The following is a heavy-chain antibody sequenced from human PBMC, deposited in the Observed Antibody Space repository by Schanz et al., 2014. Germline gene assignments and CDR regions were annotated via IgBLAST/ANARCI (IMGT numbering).Heavy chain of an antibody. CDR2: ISSSSSYI. D-gene: IGHD3-16*02. Sequence: EVHLVESGGGLVKPGGSLRLSCAASGFTFSNYAMSWVRQAPGKGLEWVSSISSSSSYIYYADSVKGRFTISRDNAKKTLSLQMISLRAEDTAIYFCTRSYYDFSWGSYRFRAFDIWGQGTAVIVSS. CDR1: GFTFSNYA. V-gene: IGHV3-21*01. CDR3: TRSYYDFSWGSYRFRAFDI. J-gene: IGHJ3*02.